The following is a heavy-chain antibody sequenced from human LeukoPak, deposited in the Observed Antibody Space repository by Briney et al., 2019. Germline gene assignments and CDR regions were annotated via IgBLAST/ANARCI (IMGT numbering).Heavy chain of an antibody. CDR1: GFTFSSYG. J-gene: IGHJ4*02. Sequence: PGGTLRLSCAASGFTFSSYGMSWVRQAPGKGLEWVSGISGSGGSTYYADSVKGRFTISRDNSKNSLYLQMNSLRAEDTAVYYCAREGLYYFDYWGQGTLVTVSS. D-gene: IGHD2-15*01. CDR3: AREGLYYFDY. V-gene: IGHV3-23*01. CDR2: ISGSGGST.